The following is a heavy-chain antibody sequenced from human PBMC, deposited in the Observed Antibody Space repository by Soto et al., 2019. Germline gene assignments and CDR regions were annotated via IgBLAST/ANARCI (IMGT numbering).Heavy chain of an antibody. CDR2: ISGSGGST. D-gene: IGHD6-19*01. V-gene: IGHV3-23*01. CDR1: GFTFSSYA. Sequence: GGSLRLSCAASGFTFSSYAMSWVRQAPGKGLEWVSAISGSGGSTYYADSVKGRFTISRDNSKNTLYLQMNSLRAEDTAVYYCTIPLSRYSSGWYYFDYWGQGXLVTVYS. J-gene: IGHJ4*02. CDR3: TIPLSRYSSGWYYFDY.